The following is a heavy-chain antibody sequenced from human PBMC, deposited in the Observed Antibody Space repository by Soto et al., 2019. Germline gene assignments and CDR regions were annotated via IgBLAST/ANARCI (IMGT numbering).Heavy chain of an antibody. CDR3: AKDSQYSYGSIDY. V-gene: IGHV3-23*01. D-gene: IGHD5-18*01. CDR1: GFTFSSYA. CDR2: ISGSGGST. Sequence: GGSLRLSCVASGFTFSSYAMSWVRQAPGKGLEWVSAISGSGGSTYYADSVKGRFTISRDNSKNTLYLQMNSLRAEDTAVYYCAKDSQYSYGSIDYWGQGTLVTVSS. J-gene: IGHJ4*02.